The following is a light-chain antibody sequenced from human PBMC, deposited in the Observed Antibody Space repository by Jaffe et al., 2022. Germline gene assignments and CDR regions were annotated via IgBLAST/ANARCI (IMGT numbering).Light chain of an antibody. J-gene: IGKJ2*01. CDR1: QSISTY. V-gene: IGKV1-39*01. CDR2: GAS. CDR3: QHTYYTPYT. Sequence: DIQMTQSPSSLSASVGDRVTVTCRASQSISTYLNWYQQKPGKAPKLLISGASNLERGVPSRFRGSGSGTDFTLTINSLQPEDFATYYCQHTYYTPYTFGQGTEMDI.